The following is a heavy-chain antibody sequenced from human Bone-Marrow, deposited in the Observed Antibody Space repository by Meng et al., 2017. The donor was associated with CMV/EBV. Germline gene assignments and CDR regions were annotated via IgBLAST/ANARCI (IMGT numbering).Heavy chain of an antibody. Sequence: KVSGYSLSNMCIHWGRTGPGTGHGWMGAFDPEDSETIYSQKSQGRVTMTEDTSTDTAYMDLRSLGSEDEAVYFCAAAWYYERSAYFEYWGQGTLVTVSS. J-gene: IGHJ4*02. CDR2: FDPEDSET. CDR3: AAAWYYERSAYFEY. CDR1: GYSLSNMC. V-gene: IGHV1-24*01. D-gene: IGHD3-22*01.